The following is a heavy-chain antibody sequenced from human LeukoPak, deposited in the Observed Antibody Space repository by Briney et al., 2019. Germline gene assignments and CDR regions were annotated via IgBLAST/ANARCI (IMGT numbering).Heavy chain of an antibody. CDR3: AKFKGHYYYDSSGYCDN. D-gene: IGHD3-22*01. CDR2: ISAADGDNT. Sequence: GGSLRLSCVASGFTFRNFAMSWVRQAPGKGLEWVSAISAADGDNTYYADSVKGRFTISRDNSENTLHLQMSSLRAEDTAVYYCAKFKGHYYYDSSGYCDNWGQGSLVSVSS. J-gene: IGHJ4*02. V-gene: IGHV3-23*01. CDR1: GFTFRNFA.